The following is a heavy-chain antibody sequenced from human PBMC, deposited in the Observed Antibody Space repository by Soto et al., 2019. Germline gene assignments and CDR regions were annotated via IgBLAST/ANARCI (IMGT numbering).Heavy chain of an antibody. D-gene: IGHD2-15*01. V-gene: IGHV3-7*04. Sequence: EVQLVESGGGLVQPGGSLRLSCAASGFTLSSYWMTWVRQPPGRGLEWVTNINQNAGKIYYVDSVKGRFTVSRDNAXNSLXLXXXXXXVXXTAVYYCARLVERQCLSQWGQGTLVTVSS. CDR2: INQNAGKI. CDR3: ARLVERQCLSQ. CDR1: GFTLSSYW. J-gene: IGHJ4*02.